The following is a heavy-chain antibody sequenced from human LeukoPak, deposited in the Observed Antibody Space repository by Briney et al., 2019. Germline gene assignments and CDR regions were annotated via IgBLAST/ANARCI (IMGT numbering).Heavy chain of an antibody. Sequence: PGGSLRLSYAASGFIFHTYAWTWVRQAPGKGLECVSVISASGTNTDYAGSVKGRFTISRDNSKNTLSLQMNSLRAEDTAIYYCAKLFGTGATPTDYWGQGTLVTVSS. J-gene: IGHJ4*02. CDR3: AKLFGTGATPTDY. CDR1: GFIFHTYA. V-gene: IGHV3-23*01. CDR2: ISASGTNT. D-gene: IGHD1-1*01.